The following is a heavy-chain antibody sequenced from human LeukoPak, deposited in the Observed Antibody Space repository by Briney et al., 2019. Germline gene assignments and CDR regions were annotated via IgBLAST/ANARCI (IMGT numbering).Heavy chain of an antibody. J-gene: IGHJ4*02. CDR3: ARSGWFGELGFDY. V-gene: IGHV3-11*04. D-gene: IGHD3-10*01. Sequence: GGSLRLSCAASGFTFSNAWMSWVRQAPGKGLEWVSYISSSGSTIYYADSVKGRFTITRDNAKNSLYLQMNSLRAEDTAVYYCARSGWFGELGFDYWGQGTLVTVSS. CDR1: GFTFSNAW. CDR2: ISSSGSTI.